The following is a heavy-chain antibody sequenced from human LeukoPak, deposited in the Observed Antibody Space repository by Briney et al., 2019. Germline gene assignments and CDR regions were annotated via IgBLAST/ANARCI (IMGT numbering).Heavy chain of an antibody. CDR1: GFTFSSYA. J-gene: IGHJ5*02. V-gene: IGHV3-23*01. CDR2: ISGSGGST. CDR3: AKDNTYGSGSVHWFDP. Sequence: GGSLRLSCAASGFTFSSYAMSWVRQAPGKGLEWASGISGSGGSTYYADSVKGRFTISRDNSKNTLYMQMNSLRAEDTAVYYCAKDNTYGSGSVHWFDPWGQGALVTVSS. D-gene: IGHD3-10*01.